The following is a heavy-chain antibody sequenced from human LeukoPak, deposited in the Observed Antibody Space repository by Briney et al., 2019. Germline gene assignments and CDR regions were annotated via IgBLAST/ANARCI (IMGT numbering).Heavy chain of an antibody. Sequence: QPGGSLRLSCVGSGITFSSYWMNWVRQAPGKGLEWVAIIKQDGSVAHYVDSVKGRLTISRDNAKNSLYLQINNLRAEDTAVYYCAGGQGYLIQLWGQGTLVTVSS. J-gene: IGHJ4*02. CDR2: IKQDGSVA. CDR3: AGGQGYLIQL. CDR1: GITFSSYW. D-gene: IGHD2-15*01. V-gene: IGHV3-7*01.